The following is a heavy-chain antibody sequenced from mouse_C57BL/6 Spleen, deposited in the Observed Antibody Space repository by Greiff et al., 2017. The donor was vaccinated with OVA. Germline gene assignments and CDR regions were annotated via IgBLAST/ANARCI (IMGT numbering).Heavy chain of an antibody. D-gene: IGHD2-3*01. CDR3: ASGENDPYYFDY. V-gene: IGHV5-4*03. CDR1: GFTFSSYA. CDR2: ISDGGSYT. J-gene: IGHJ2*01. Sequence: EVKLMESGGGLVKPGGSLKLSCAASGFTFSSYAMSWVRQTPEKRLEWVATISDGGSYTYYPDNVKGRFTISRDNAKNNLYLQMSHLKSEDTAMYYCASGENDPYYFDYWGQGTTLTVSS.